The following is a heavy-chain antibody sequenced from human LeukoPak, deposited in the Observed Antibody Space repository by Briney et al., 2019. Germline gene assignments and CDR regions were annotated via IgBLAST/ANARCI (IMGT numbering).Heavy chain of an antibody. CDR3: ARGQEGTYFGMDV. CDR1: GFTFSTYW. V-gene: IGHV3-7*05. J-gene: IGHJ6*02. Sequence: PGGSLRLSCTASGFTFSTYWVNWVRQAPGKGLEWVANIKQDGSEKYYVDSVKGRFTISRDNAKNSLYLQMNSLRAEDTAVYYCARGQEGTYFGMDVWGQGTTVTVSS. D-gene: IGHD1-1*01. CDR2: IKQDGSEK.